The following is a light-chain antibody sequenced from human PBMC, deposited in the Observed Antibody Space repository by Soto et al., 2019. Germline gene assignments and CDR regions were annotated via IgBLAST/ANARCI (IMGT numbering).Light chain of an antibody. V-gene: IGLV2-8*01. J-gene: IGLJ3*02. CDR3: TSYVGNDIWV. CDR2: EAT. CDR1: SSDVGAYKY. Sequence: QSALTQPPSASGSPGQSVTISCTGTSSDVGAYKYVSWYQQYPGKAPKLMIYEATKRPSGVPDRFSGSKSVNTASLTVSGLQAEDEADYYCTSYVGNDIWVFGGGTKVTVL.